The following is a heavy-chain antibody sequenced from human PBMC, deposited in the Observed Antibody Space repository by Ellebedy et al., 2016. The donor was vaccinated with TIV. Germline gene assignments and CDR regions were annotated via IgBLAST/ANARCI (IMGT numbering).Heavy chain of an antibody. CDR3: ARGSYWGGSGTEDH. CDR1: GSTLSSDS. D-gene: IGHD3-10*01. Sequence: GESLKTSCAASGSTLSSDSMNWVRQAPGKGLEGGSAISSGNIYIYYADSVKGRFPISRDDANNSLYLQMNSLRAEDTAIYYCARGSYWGGSGTEDHWGQGTLVTVSS. CDR2: ISSGNIYI. V-gene: IGHV3-21*06. J-gene: IGHJ4*02.